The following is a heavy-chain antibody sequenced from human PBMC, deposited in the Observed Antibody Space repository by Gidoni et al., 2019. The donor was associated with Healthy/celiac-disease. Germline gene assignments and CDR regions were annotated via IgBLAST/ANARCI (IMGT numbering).Heavy chain of an antibody. CDR2: ISGEGGST. CDR3: AKGSDAYDFWSGYSSYFDY. V-gene: IGHV3-43*01. D-gene: IGHD3-3*01. J-gene: IGHJ4*02. Sequence: EVQLVESGGVVVQPGGSLRLSCAASGFTFNGYAMSWVRQAPGKGLEGVSLISGEGGSTYYADSVKCRFTISSDNSKNSLYLQMNSLRTEDTALYYCAKGSDAYDFWSGYSSYFDYLGQGTLVTVSS. CDR1: GFTFNGYA.